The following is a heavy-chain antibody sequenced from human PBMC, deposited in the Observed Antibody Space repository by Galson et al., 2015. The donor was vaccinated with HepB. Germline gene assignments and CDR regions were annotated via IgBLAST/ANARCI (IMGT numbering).Heavy chain of an antibody. J-gene: IGHJ5*02. Sequence: SLRLSCAASGFTFSSYWMSWVRQAPGKGLEWVANIKEDGGEKYYVDPVKGRFTISRDNAKNSLYLQMNSLRAEDTAVYYCARDSDGFGEFGSDWFDPWGQGTLVTVSS. D-gene: IGHD3-10*01. CDR1: GFTFSSYW. CDR3: ARDSDGFGEFGSDWFDP. CDR2: IKEDGGEK. V-gene: IGHV3-7*03.